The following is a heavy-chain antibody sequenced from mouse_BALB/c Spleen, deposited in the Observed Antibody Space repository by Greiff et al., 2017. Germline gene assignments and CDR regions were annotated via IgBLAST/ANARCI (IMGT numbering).Heavy chain of an antibody. Sequence: VKLVESGPGLVAPSQSLSITCTVSGFSLTTYGVHWVRQPPGKGLEWLGVIWAGGSTNYNSALMSRLGISKDNSKSQVFLKINSLQTDDTAMYYCARGWLPFYAMDYWGQGTSVTVSS. CDR2: IWAGGST. CDR3: ARGWLPFYAMDY. V-gene: IGHV2-9*02. CDR1: GFSLTTYG. D-gene: IGHD2-2*01. J-gene: IGHJ4*01.